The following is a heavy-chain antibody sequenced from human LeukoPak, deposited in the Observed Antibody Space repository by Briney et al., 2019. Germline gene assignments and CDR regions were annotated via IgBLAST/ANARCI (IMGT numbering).Heavy chain of an antibody. CDR3: RVVTGYGMDV. CDR2: INHSGST. CDR1: GGSFSGYY. D-gene: IGHD4-23*01. J-gene: IGHJ6*02. Sequence: SETLSLTCAVYGGSFSGYYWSWIRQPPGKGLEWIGEINHSGSTNYNPSLKSRVTISVDTSKNQFSLKLSSVTAADTAVYYCRVVTGYGMDVWSQGTTVTVSS. V-gene: IGHV4-34*01.